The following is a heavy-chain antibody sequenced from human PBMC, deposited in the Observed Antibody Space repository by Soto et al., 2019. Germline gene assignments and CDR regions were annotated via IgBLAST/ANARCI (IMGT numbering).Heavy chain of an antibody. V-gene: IGHV1-3*01. Sequence: ASVKVSCKASGYTFTIYAMHWVRQAPGQRLEWMGWINAGNGNTKYSQKFQGRVTTTRDTSASTAYMELSSLRSEDTAVYYCARSPGLVDILTGPYPHFDYWGQGTLVTSPQ. CDR1: GYTFTIYA. CDR2: INAGNGNT. CDR3: ARSPGLVDILTGPYPHFDY. J-gene: IGHJ4*02. D-gene: IGHD3-9*01.